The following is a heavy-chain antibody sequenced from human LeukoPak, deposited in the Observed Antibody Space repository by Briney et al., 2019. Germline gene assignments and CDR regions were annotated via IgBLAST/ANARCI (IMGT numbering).Heavy chain of an antibody. V-gene: IGHV4-59*01. D-gene: IGHD3-10*01. Sequence: SETLSLTCTVSGGSISSYYWSWIRQPPGKGLEWIGYIYYSGSTNYNPSLKSRVTISVDTSKNQFSLKLSSVTAADTAVYYCARDHGYYGSGRDGAYYYYYYGMDVWGQGTTVTVSS. CDR1: GGSISSYY. CDR3: ARDHGYYGSGRDGAYYYYYYGMDV. J-gene: IGHJ6*02. CDR2: IYYSGST.